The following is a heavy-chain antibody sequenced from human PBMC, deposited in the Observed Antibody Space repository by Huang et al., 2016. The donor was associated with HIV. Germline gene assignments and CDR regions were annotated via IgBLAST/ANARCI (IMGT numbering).Heavy chain of an antibody. V-gene: IGHV3-7*01. CDR3: AREADSSTWYVAYNWFDP. D-gene: IGHD6-13*01. Sequence: EGQLVESGGGLVQPGGSLRLSCAASGFTFSSHGMSWVRQAPGKGLEWVASIKQDVSETYYVDSVKGRFTISRDNAENSLSLQMNRLRAEDTAVYYCAREADSSTWYVAYNWFDPWGQGTLVTVSS. CDR1: GFTFSSHG. CDR2: IKQDVSET. J-gene: IGHJ5*02.